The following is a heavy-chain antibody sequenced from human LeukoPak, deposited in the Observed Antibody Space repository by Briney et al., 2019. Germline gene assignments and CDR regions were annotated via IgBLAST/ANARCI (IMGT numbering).Heavy chain of an antibody. CDR1: GFTFSSYW. V-gene: IGHV3-7*01. Sequence: QPGGSLRLSCAASGFTFSSYWMSWVRQAPGKGLEWVANIKQDGSEKYYVDSVKGRFTISRDNAKNSLYLQMNSLRAEDTAVYYCARDPQFWISYYMDVWGKGTTVTISS. D-gene: IGHD3-3*01. CDR3: ARDPQFWISYYMDV. J-gene: IGHJ6*03. CDR2: IKQDGSEK.